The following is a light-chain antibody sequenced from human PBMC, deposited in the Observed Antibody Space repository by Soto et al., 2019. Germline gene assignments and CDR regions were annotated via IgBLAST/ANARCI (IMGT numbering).Light chain of an antibody. CDR3: CSYAGSYSYV. V-gene: IGLV2-11*01. Sequence: QSALTQPRSVSGSPGQSVTISCTGTSSDVGNYNYVSWYQQHPGKAPKLMIYDVTKRPSGVPDRFSGSKSGNTASLTISGLQAEDGADYYCCSYAGSYSYVFGTGPKVTVL. CDR2: DVT. J-gene: IGLJ1*01. CDR1: SSDVGNYNY.